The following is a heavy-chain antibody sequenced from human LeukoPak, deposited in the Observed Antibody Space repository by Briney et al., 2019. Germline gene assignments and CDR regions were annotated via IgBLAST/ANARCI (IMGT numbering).Heavy chain of an antibody. CDR2: IWSDGRNK. CDR3: AKDSLRAQQLVSLEFFADY. Sequence: HPGGSLRLSCAASGFTFSSYGMHWVRQAPGKGLEWVAGIWSDGRNKYYADSVKGRFTISRDNSKNTLYLQMNSLRAEDTAVYYCAKDSLRAQQLVSLEFFADYWGQGTLVTVSS. CDR1: GFTFSSYG. V-gene: IGHV3-30*02. J-gene: IGHJ4*02. D-gene: IGHD6-13*01.